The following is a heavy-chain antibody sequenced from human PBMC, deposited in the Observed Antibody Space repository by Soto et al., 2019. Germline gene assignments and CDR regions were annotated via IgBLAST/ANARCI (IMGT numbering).Heavy chain of an antibody. D-gene: IGHD2-2*01. CDR3: ASSGSALGYCSSTSCLYYYYGMDV. CDR1: GFTFSSYS. V-gene: IGHV3-48*01. Sequence: EVQLVESGGGLVQPGGSLRLSCAASGFTFSSYSMNWVRQAPGKGLEWVSYISSSSSTIYYADSVKGRFTISRDNAKNSLYLQMNSLRAEDTAVYYCASSGSALGYCSSTSCLYYYYGMDVWGQGTTVTVSS. J-gene: IGHJ6*02. CDR2: ISSSSSTI.